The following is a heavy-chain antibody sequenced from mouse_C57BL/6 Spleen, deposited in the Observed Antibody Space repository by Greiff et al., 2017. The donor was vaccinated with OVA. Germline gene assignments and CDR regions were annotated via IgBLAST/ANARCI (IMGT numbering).Heavy chain of an antibody. D-gene: IGHD2-3*01. CDR1: GYSFTDYN. CDR3: ASEDGYYPDYYAMDY. Sequence: VKPGASVKISCKASGYSFTDYNMNWVKQSNGKSLEWIGVINPNYGTTSYNQKFKGKATLTVDQSSSTAYMQLNSLTSEDSAVYYCASEDGYYPDYYAMDYWGQGTSVTVSS. CDR2: INPNYGTT. J-gene: IGHJ4*01. V-gene: IGHV1-39*01.